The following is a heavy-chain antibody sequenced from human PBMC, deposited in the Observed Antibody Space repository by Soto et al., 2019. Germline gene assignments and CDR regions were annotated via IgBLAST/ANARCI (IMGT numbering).Heavy chain of an antibody. J-gene: IGHJ4*02. CDR1: GFAFSSYP. D-gene: IGHD2-15*01. Sequence: EVQLLESGGGLVQPGGSLRLSCAASGFAFSSYPMSWVRQAPGKGLEWVSGISGSGDGTYYADSVKGRFTISRDNAKNTLYLQMNSLRAEDTAVYYCVKRCDAGGCSDSWGEGTMLTVSS. V-gene: IGHV3-23*01. CDR2: ISGSGDGT. CDR3: VKRCDAGGCSDS.